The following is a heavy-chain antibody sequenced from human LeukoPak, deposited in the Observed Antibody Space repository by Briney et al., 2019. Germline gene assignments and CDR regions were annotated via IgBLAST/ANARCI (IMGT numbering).Heavy chain of an antibody. CDR1: GLTFTTYC. V-gene: IGHV3-7*01. D-gene: IGHD3-10*01. J-gene: IGHJ4*02. CDR2: IKGDGSAK. CDR3: ARDYSASGSHDY. Sequence: GGSLRLSCEVSGLTFTTYCMSWVRQPPGKGLEWVANIKGDGSAKNYVDSVKGRFTISRDNAKNSLFLQMNSLRVEDTAVYFCARDYSASGSHDYWGQGTLVTVSS.